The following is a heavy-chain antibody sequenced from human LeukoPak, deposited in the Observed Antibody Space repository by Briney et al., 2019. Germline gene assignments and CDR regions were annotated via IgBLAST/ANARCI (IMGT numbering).Heavy chain of an antibody. CDR3: ARDRRPGGGEDHSPLLDY. CDR1: GFTISTYW. D-gene: IGHD3-16*01. Sequence: GGSLSLSCAASGFTISTYWMHWVRHAPGKGLVWVSRISTDGSITTYADSVKGRFTISRDNDKNTLHLQMNSLRAEDTAVYYCARDRRPGGGEDHSPLLDYWGQGTLVTVSS. J-gene: IGHJ4*02. CDR2: ISTDGSIT. V-gene: IGHV3-74*01.